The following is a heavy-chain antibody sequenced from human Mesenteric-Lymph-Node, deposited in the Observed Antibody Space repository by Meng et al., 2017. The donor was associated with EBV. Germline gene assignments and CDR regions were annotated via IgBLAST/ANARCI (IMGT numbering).Heavy chain of an antibody. Sequence: QVQLHAAGPGLVNPSGTLSLTCAVSGDSISSVTYWWSWVRQSPGKGLECIGEIYHSGSTNYNPSLKRRVTMSVDKSKNQFSLTLSSVTAADTAVYYCARALFSSTWYKSFYFDSWGQGTLVTVSS. D-gene: IGHD6-13*01. V-gene: IGHV4-4*02. J-gene: IGHJ4*02. CDR1: GDSISSVTYW. CDR3: ARALFSSTWYKSFYFDS. CDR2: IYHSGST.